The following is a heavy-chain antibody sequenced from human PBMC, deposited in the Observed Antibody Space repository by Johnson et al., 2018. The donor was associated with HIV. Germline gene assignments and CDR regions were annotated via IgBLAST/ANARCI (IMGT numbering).Heavy chain of an antibody. J-gene: IGHJ3*02. Sequence: QVQLVESGGGVVQPGRSLRLSCAASGFTFSSYGMHWVRQAPGKGLEWVAVISYDGTNKYYADSVKGRFTISRDNSKNTLYLQMNSLRAEDTAVYYCGKGLVPAAVSRRTGAPDAFDIWGQGTMVTVSS. D-gene: IGHD2-2*01. CDR1: GFTFSSYG. V-gene: IGHV3-30*18. CDR3: GKGLVPAAVSRRTGAPDAFDI. CDR2: ISYDGTNK.